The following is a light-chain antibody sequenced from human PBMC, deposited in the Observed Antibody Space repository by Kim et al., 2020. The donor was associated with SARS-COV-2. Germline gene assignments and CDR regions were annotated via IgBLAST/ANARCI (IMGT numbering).Light chain of an antibody. CDR2: RAS. Sequence: TSVGDRVTITCRASQSIRIYLAWYQQKPGKAPKLLIYRASRLETGVPSRFSGSGSGTEFTLTISSLQPDDSAIYYCQHYDAYPLTFGGGTKVDIK. V-gene: IGKV1-5*03. CDR1: QSIRIY. CDR3: QHYDAYPLT. J-gene: IGKJ4*01.